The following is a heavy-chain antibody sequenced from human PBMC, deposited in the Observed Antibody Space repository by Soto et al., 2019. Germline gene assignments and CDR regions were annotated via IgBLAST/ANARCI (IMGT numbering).Heavy chain of an antibody. J-gene: IGHJ4*02. Sequence: EVQLVESGGGLVQSGGSLRLSCAASGFTFSSYWMHWVRQAPGKGLVWVSRIKGDGISTNYADSVKGRFTISRDNAKNTVFLQMTGLSADDTAVYYCARRGGALGYWGQGTLVTVSS. CDR3: ARRGGALGY. CDR1: GFTFSSYW. D-gene: IGHD3-16*01. CDR2: IKGDGIST. V-gene: IGHV3-74*01.